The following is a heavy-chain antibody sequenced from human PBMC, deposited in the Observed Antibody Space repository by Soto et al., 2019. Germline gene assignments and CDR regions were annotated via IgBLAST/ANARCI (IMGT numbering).Heavy chain of an antibody. J-gene: IGHJ4*02. CDR1: GGTFSSYT. D-gene: IGHD5-12*01. V-gene: IGHV1-69*08. CDR2: IIPILGIA. CDR3: ARDPSAYDLPAY. Sequence: QVQLVQSGAEVKKPGSSVKVSCKASGGTFSSYTISWVRQAPGQGLEWMGRIIPILGIANYAQKFQGRVTITADKSTSTAYMELSSLGSEDTALYYCARDPSAYDLPAYWGQGTLVTVSS.